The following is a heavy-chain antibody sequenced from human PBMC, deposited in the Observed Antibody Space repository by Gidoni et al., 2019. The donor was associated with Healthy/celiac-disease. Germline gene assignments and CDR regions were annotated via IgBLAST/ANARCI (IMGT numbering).Heavy chain of an antibody. CDR1: GGSFSGYY. V-gene: IGHV4-34*01. J-gene: IGHJ4*02. D-gene: IGHD5-18*01. Sequence: QVQLQQWGAGLLKLSETLSLTCAANGGSFSGYYWSWIRQPPGKGLEWIGELNHSGSTNYNPSLKSRVTISVDTSKNQFSLKLSSVTAADTAVYYCARGGKYSYGCDYWGQGTLVTVSS. CDR3: ARGGKYSYGCDY. CDR2: LNHSGST.